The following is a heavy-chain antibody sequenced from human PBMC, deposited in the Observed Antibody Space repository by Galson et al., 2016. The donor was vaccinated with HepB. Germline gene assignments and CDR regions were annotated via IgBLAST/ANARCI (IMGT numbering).Heavy chain of an antibody. CDR2: TFYRSTWEN. V-gene: IGHV6-1*01. CDR1: GDSVYNNGAA. Sequence: CAISGDSVYNNGAAWVWIRQSPSRGLEWLGRTFYRSTWENHYAGSVKNRITISPDTSRNQFSLHLNSVAPEDTAVYYCARAVMLGRGMDLWGQGTLVTVSS. D-gene: IGHD3-10*01. J-gene: IGHJ5*02. CDR3: ARAVMLGRGMDL.